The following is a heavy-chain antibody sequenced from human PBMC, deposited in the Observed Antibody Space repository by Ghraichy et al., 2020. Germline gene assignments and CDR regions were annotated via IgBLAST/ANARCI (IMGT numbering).Heavy chain of an antibody. CDR2: IYYSRST. CDR1: GGSISSYY. CDR3: ARLGYTAMVAGFGY. D-gene: IGHD5-18*01. V-gene: IGHV4-59*01. J-gene: IGHJ4*02. Sequence: SQTLSLTCTVSGGSISSYYWSWIRQPPGKALEWIGYIYYSRSTNYNPSLKSRVTISVDTSKNQFSRKLSSVTSADTAVYYCARLGYTAMVAGFGYWGQGTLVTVSS.